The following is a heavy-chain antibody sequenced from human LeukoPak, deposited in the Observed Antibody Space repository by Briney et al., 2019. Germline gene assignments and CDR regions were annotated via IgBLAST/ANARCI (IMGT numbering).Heavy chain of an antibody. J-gene: IGHJ4*02. Sequence: SETLSLTCTVSGGSIRNYYWNWIRQPPGKRLEWIGYIYYTGSTYYNPSLKSRVTISVDTSKNQFSLKLSSVTAADTAVYYCARGYTSSWGAYWGQGTLVTVSS. CDR1: GGSIRNYY. V-gene: IGHV4-59*12. CDR3: ARGYTSSWGAY. D-gene: IGHD6-13*01. CDR2: IYYTGST.